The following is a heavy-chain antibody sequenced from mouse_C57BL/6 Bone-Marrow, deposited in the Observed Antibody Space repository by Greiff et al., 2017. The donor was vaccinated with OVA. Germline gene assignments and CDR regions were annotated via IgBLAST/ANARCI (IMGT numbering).Heavy chain of an antibody. D-gene: IGHD1-1*01. V-gene: IGHV1-52*01. CDR1: GYTFTSYW. CDR3: ARSRYGSSYEGYFDY. J-gene: IGHJ2*01. Sequence: QVQLQQSGAELVRPGSSVKLSCKASGYTFTSYWMHWVKQRPIQGLEWIGNIDPSDSETHYNQKFKDKATLTVDKSSSTAYMQLSSLTSEDSAVYYCARSRYGSSYEGYFDYWGQGTTLTVSS. CDR2: IDPSDSET.